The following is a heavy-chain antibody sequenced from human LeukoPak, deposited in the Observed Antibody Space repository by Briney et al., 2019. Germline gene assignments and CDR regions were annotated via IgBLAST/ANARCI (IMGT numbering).Heavy chain of an antibody. CDR3: ARGPGGGDCPEHY. D-gene: IGHD2-21*02. CDR1: GFPFSSHN. CDR2: IISSGSDM. V-gene: IGHV3-21*01. J-gene: IGHJ4*02. Sequence: GGSLRLSCAASGFPFSSHNMNWVRQAPGKGLEWVSSIISSGSDMYYADSVKGRFTISRDNAKNSLYLQMNSLRVDDTAVYYCARGPGGGDCPEHYWGQGTLVTVSA.